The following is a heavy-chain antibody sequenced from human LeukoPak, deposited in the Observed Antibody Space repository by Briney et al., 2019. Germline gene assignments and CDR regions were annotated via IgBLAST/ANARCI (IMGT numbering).Heavy chain of an antibody. J-gene: IGHJ4*02. V-gene: IGHV3-11*04. CDR2: ISSSGSPI. CDR1: GFSVGSNY. Sequence: PGGSLRLSCAASGFSVGSNYMSWVRQAPGKGLEWVSYISSSGSPIYYADSLKGRFTISRENAKNTLYLQMNNLRAEDTAVYYCARGPSVSSGWSPDYWGQGTLVTVSS. D-gene: IGHD6-19*01. CDR3: ARGPSVSSGWSPDY.